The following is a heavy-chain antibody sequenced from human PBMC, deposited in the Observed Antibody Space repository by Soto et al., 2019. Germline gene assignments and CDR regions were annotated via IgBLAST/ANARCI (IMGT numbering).Heavy chain of an antibody. D-gene: IGHD3-22*01. V-gene: IGHV3-30*18. CDR2: ISYDGSNK. CDR1: GFTFSSYG. J-gene: IGHJ4*02. Sequence: QVQLVESGGGVVQPGRSLRLSCAASGFTFSSYGMHWVRQAPDKGLEWVEVISYDGSNKYHADSVKGLFTISRDNSKNTLYLQMNRLRAEDTALYYCAKARMYYYDRSGYFWGQGTLVTVSS. CDR3: AKARMYYYDRSGYF.